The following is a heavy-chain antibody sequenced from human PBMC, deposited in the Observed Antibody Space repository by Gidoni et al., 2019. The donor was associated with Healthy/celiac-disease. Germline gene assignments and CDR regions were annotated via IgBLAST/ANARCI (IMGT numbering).Heavy chain of an antibody. J-gene: IGHJ6*02. CDR1: GFTFDDYA. CDR3: AKDRDCSSTSCYADYYYYGMDV. CDR2: ISWNSGSI. V-gene: IGHV3-9*01. D-gene: IGHD2-2*01. Sequence: EVQLVESGGGLVQPGRSLRLSCAASGFTFDDYAMHWVRQAPGKGLEWVSVISWNSGSIGYADSVKGRFTISRDNAKNSLYLQMNSLRAEDTALYYCAKDRDCSSTSCYADYYYYGMDVWGQGTTVTVSS.